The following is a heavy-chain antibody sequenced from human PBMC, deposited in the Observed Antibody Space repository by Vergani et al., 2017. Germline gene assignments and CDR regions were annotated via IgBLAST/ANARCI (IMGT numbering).Heavy chain of an antibody. D-gene: IGHD2-21*02. CDR3: ARGLLWGDNDY. Sequence: EVQLVESGGGLVQPGRSLRLSCAASGFTFDDYAMHWVRQAPGKGLEWVSGISWNSGSIGYADSVKGRFTISRDNAKNSLYLQMNSLRAEDTAVYYCARGLLWGDNDYWGQGTLVTVSS. J-gene: IGHJ4*02. CDR2: ISWNSGSI. V-gene: IGHV3-9*01. CDR1: GFTFDDYA.